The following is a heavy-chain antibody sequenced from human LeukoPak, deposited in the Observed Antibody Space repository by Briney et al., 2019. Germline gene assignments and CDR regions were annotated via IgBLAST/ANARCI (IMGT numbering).Heavy chain of an antibody. CDR3: ARGLYSSSWYFSLFDY. CDR2: INHSGST. Sequence: KTSETLSLTCAVYGGSFSGYYWSWIRQPPGKGLEWIGEINHSGSTNYNPSLKSRVTISVDTSKNQFSPKLSSVTAADTAVYYCARGLYSSSWYFSLFDYWGQGTLVTVSS. V-gene: IGHV4-34*01. CDR1: GGSFSGYY. J-gene: IGHJ4*02. D-gene: IGHD6-13*01.